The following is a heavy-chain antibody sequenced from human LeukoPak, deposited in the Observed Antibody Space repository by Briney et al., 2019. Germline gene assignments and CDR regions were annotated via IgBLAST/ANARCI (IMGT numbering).Heavy chain of an antibody. CDR2: INPNSGCT. CDR3: ARVGSDSSGWRRFDY. J-gene: IGHJ4*02. D-gene: IGHD6-19*01. CDR1: GYTFTGYY. V-gene: IGHV1-2*02. Sequence: ASVKVSCKASGYTFTGYYMHWVRQAPGQGLEWMGWINPNSGCTNSAQKFQGRVTMTRDTSISTAYMELRRLRSGDTAVYYCARVGSDSSGWRRFDYWGQGTLVTVSS.